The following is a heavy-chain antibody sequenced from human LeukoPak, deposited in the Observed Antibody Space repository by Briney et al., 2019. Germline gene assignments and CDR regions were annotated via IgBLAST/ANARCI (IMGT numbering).Heavy chain of an antibody. D-gene: IGHD4-11*01. V-gene: IGHV3-23*01. CDR3: AKDYRRPSDY. Sequence: LXXXXXXSGFXFSSYAMSWVRQAPGKGLEWVSAISGSGGSTYYADSVKGRFTISRDNSKNTLYLQMNSLRAEDTAVYYCAKDYRRPSDYWGQGTLVTVSS. J-gene: IGHJ4*02. CDR1: GFXFSSYA. CDR2: ISGSGGST.